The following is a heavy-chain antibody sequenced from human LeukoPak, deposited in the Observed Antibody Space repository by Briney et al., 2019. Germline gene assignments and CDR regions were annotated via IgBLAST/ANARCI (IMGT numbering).Heavy chain of an antibody. J-gene: IGHJ4*02. D-gene: IGHD1-26*01. Sequence: ASVKVSCEVSGYTLTELSMHWVRQAPGKGLEWMGGFDPEDGETIYAQKFQGRVTMTEDTSTDTAYMELSSLRSEDTAVYYCATTPGVGATRLDYWGQGTLVTVSS. V-gene: IGHV1-24*01. CDR2: FDPEDGET. CDR3: ATTPGVGATRLDY. CDR1: GYTLTELS.